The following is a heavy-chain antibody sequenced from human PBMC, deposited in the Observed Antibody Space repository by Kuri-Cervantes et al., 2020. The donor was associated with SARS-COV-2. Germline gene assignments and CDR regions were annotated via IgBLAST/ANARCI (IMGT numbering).Heavy chain of an antibody. Sequence: GSLRLSCTVPGGSISNDYWSWIRQPAGKGLEWIGRIYTSGTANYNPSLRTRVTMSIDTSKNQFSLRLSSVTAADTAVYYCARVNIELVLPTPQVYFYMDVWGKGTTVTVSS. V-gene: IGHV4-4*07. CDR3: ARVNIELVLPTPQVYFYMDV. CDR1: GGSISNDY. D-gene: IGHD2/OR15-2a*01. J-gene: IGHJ6*03. CDR2: IYTSGTA.